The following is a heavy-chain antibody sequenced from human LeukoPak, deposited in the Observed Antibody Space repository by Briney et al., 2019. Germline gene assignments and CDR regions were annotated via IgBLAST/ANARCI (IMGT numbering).Heavy chain of an antibody. D-gene: IGHD1-26*01. Sequence: GGSLRLSCAASGFTFSSYWMSWVRQAPGKGLEWVANIKQDGSEKYYVDSVKGRFTISRDNAKNSLYLQMNSLRAEDTAVYYCAREGWGLLLFPVDYWGQGTLVTVSS. V-gene: IGHV3-7*01. J-gene: IGHJ4*02. CDR1: GFTFSSYW. CDR2: IKQDGSEK. CDR3: AREGWGLLLFPVDY.